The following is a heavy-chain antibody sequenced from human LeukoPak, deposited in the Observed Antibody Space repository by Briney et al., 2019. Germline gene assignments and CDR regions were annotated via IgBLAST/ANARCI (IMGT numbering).Heavy chain of an antibody. J-gene: IGHJ4*02. Sequence: PGGSLRLSCAASGFTFSSYGMHWVRQAPGKGLEWVAGISYDGSNKYYANSVKGRFTISRDNSRNTLYLQMNSLRAEDTAVYYCAKDRRGAIVAVGLIDFWGQGALVTVSS. CDR2: ISYDGSNK. CDR1: GFTFSSYG. V-gene: IGHV3-30*18. CDR3: AKDRRGAIVAVGLIDF. D-gene: IGHD6-13*01.